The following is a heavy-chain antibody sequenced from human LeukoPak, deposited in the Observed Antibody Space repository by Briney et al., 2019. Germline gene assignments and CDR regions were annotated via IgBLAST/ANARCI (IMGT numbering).Heavy chain of an antibody. Sequence: SETLSLTCTVSGGSVSSGSYYWSWIRQPPGKGLEWIGYIYYSGSTNYNPSLKSRVTISLDTSKNQLSLKLSSVTAADTAVYYCARNRGHYYGMDVWGQGTTVTVSS. J-gene: IGHJ6*02. V-gene: IGHV4-61*01. D-gene: IGHD2/OR15-2a*01. CDR1: GGSVSSGSYY. CDR2: IYYSGST. CDR3: ARNRGHYYGMDV.